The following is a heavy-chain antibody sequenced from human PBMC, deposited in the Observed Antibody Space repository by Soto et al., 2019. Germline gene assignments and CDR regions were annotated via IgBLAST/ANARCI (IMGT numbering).Heavy chain of an antibody. CDR1: GFSVSSKC. V-gene: IGHV3-66*01. CDR3: AGGSKVTTFQYYYYMDV. Sequence: VQLVEAGGGLVQPGGSLRLSCAASGFSVSSKCMSWVRQAPGKGLEWVSVFYSGGTIYYADSVKGRFTISRDNSRNTVYLQMNSLRAEDTAVYYCAGGSKVTTFQYYYYMDVWGKGTTVTVSS. J-gene: IGHJ6*03. D-gene: IGHD4-17*01. CDR2: FYSGGTI.